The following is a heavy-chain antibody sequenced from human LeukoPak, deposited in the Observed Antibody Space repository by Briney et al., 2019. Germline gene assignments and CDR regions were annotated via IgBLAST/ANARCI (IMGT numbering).Heavy chain of an antibody. CDR2: ISTSSSYI. CDR1: GFTFNSYS. V-gene: IGHV3-21*01. CDR3: ARDRNYLAPSYYYYGMDV. D-gene: IGHD5-24*01. Sequence: GGSLRLSCAASGFTFNSYSMSWVRQAPGKGLEWVSSISTSSSYIYYADSVKGRFTISRDNAKNSLYLQMNSLRAENTAVYYCARDRNYLAPSYYYYGMDVWGQGTTVTVSS. J-gene: IGHJ6*02.